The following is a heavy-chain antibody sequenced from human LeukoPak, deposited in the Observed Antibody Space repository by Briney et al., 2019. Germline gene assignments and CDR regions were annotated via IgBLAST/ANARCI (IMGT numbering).Heavy chain of an antibody. CDR1: GFTLGSYT. CDR2: IRYDGNNK. CDR3: ARVGQGEWFFDL. V-gene: IGHV3-30*02. Sequence: GGSLRLSCAASGFTLGSYTMNWVRQAPGKGLEWLAYIRYDGNNKYYADSVKGRFTISRDNSKNTLYLQMNSLRAEDTAVYYCARVGQGEWFFDLWGRGTLVTVSS. J-gene: IGHJ2*01. D-gene: IGHD1-26*01.